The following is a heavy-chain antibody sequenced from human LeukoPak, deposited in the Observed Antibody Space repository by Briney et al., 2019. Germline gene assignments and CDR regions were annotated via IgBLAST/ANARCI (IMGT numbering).Heavy chain of an antibody. J-gene: IGHJ5*02. V-gene: IGHV4-59*01. D-gene: IGHD5-24*01. Sequence: SETLSLTCAVYGGSFSGYYWNWIRQPPGKGLEWIGYIYYTGNTNYNPSLKSRVTISVDTSKNQFSLKLSSVTAADTAVYYCARDRLQLQSWGQGTLVTVSS. CDR2: IYYTGNT. CDR3: ARDRLQLQS. CDR1: GGSFSGYY.